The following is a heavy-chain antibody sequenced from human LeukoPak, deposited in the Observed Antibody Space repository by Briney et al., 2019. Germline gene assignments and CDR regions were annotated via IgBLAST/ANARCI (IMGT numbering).Heavy chain of an antibody. CDR2: TSYDERNK. Sequence: PGRSLRLSCAASGFSFDYAMHWVRQAPGKGLEWVAVTSYDERNKWCAASVRGRFTISRDNTKKMLYLQMNSLRAEDTAVYYCARDVLGLGQAFDYWGQGTLVTVSS. CDR3: ARDVLGLGQAFDY. D-gene: IGHD7-27*01. J-gene: IGHJ4*02. V-gene: IGHV3-30-3*01. CDR1: GFSFDYA.